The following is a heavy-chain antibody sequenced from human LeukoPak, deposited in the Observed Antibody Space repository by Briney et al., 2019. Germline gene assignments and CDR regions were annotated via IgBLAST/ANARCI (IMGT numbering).Heavy chain of an antibody. CDR1: GFTFSSYE. J-gene: IGHJ4*02. V-gene: IGHV3-48*03. Sequence: GGSLRLSCAASGFTFSSYEMNWVRQAPGKGLEWVSYISSSGSTIYYADSVKGRFTISRDNAKNSLYLQMNSLRAEDTALYYCAAGTTGTTFSYWGQGILVTASS. CDR2: ISSSGSTI. CDR3: AAGTTGTTFSY. D-gene: IGHD1-1*01.